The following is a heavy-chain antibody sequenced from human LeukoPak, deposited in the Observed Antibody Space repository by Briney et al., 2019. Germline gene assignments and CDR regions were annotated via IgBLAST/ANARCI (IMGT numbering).Heavy chain of an antibody. CDR1: GGSIGNSVYY. Sequence: SETLSLTCTVSGGSIGNSVYYWAWVRQSPGKGLKWIGNSYYSGSTYYNPSLKSRVTISVDTSKNQFSLKLSSVTTADTAVYYCARRSGSYFNWFDPWGQGTLVTVSS. CDR2: SYYSGST. D-gene: IGHD1-26*01. J-gene: IGHJ5*02. CDR3: ARRSGSYFNWFDP. V-gene: IGHV4-39*01.